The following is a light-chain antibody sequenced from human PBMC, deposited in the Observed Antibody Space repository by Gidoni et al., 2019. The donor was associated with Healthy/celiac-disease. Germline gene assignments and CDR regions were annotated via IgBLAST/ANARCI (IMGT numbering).Light chain of an antibody. CDR3: QQYNNWHPWT. CDR2: GES. CDR1: QSGSSN. Sequence: EIVMTQSPATLSVSPGERATLSCRASQSGSSNLAWYQQKPGQAPRLLIYGESTRATGVPARFSGSGSGTEFTLTISSLQSEDFAVYYCQQYNNWHPWTFGQGTKVEIK. J-gene: IGKJ1*01. V-gene: IGKV3-15*01.